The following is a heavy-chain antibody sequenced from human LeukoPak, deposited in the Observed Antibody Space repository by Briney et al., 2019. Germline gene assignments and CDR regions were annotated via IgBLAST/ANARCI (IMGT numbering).Heavy chain of an antibody. V-gene: IGHV3-7*01. J-gene: IGHJ4*02. CDR3: FGIF. Sequence: PGGSLRLSCAASGFTFSTYWINWARPAPGKGLEWVGNINPDGSETYYVDSVKGRFIISRDNAKNSLYLQMNSLKTEDTAVYYCFGIFWGQGTLVTVSS. CDR1: GFTFSTYW. D-gene: IGHD1-14*01. CDR2: INPDGSET.